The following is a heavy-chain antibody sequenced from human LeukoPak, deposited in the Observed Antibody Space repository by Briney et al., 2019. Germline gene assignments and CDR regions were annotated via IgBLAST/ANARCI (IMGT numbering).Heavy chain of an antibody. CDR1: GGSFSGYY. V-gene: IGHV4-34*01. D-gene: IGHD2-21*01. CDR3: ARHSALQSPARKYYFDY. J-gene: IGHJ4*02. Sequence: PSETLSLTCAVYGGSFSGYYWSWIRQPPGKGLEWIGEINHSGSTNYNPSLKSRVTISVDTSKNQFSLKLSSVTAADTAVYYCARHSALQSPARKYYFDYWGQGTLVTVSS. CDR2: INHSGST.